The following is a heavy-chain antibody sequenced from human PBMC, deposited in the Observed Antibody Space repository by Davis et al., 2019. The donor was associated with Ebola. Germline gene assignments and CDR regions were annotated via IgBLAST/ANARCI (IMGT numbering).Heavy chain of an antibody. J-gene: IGHJ5*02. Sequence: SVKVSCKASGVTFSSYAISWVRQAPGQGLEWMGTIIPILGIANYAQKFQGRVTITADKSTSKAYMELSSLRSEDTNVYYCAGVRLDGRCFDPWGQGTLVTVSS. D-gene: IGHD5-24*01. V-gene: IGHV1-69*04. CDR3: AGVRLDGRCFDP. CDR1: GVTFSSYA. CDR2: IIPILGIA.